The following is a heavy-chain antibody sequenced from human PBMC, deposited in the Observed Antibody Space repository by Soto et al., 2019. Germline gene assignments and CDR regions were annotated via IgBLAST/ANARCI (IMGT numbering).Heavy chain of an antibody. CDR1: GLTFSTYW. CDR2: IKHDGSDK. D-gene: IGHD6-6*01. Sequence: EVQLVESGGGLVQPGGSLRLSCAASGLTFSTYWMSLVRQAPGMGLDWVANIKHDGSDKYYVESMEGRFTSSRDKAKNSLLLQTNSTKTENRALYYCKRDRPRDRSSQLNYYFYGMDVWRQGTKVTVSS. CDR3: KRDRPRDRSSQLNYYFYGMDV. J-gene: IGHJ6*02. V-gene: IGHV3-7*01.